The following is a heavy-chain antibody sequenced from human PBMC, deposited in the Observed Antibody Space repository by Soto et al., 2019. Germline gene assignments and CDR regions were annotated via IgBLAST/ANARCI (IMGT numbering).Heavy chain of an antibody. D-gene: IGHD6-6*01. J-gene: IGHJ6*02. CDR2: MNPNSGNT. CDR3: ARVGGSIADRPRYYGMEV. CDR1: GYTFTSYD. V-gene: IGHV1-8*01. Sequence: EASVKVSCRASGYTFTSYDSNGVRQATGRGLEWMGWMNPNSGNTGYAQKFQGRVTMTRNTSISTAYMELSSLRSEDTAVYYCARVGGSIADRPRYYGMEVWGQGSKRTVS.